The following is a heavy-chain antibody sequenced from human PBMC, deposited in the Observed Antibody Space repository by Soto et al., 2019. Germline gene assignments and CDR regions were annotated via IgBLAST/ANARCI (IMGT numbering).Heavy chain of an antibody. D-gene: IGHD6-6*01. CDR1: GGSFSGYY. Sequence: SETLSLTCAVYGGSFSGYYWSWIRQPPGKGLEWIGEINHSGSTNYNPSLKSRVTISVDTSKNQFSLKLSSVTAADTAVYYCARGKSIASRSEAPYYYCYYMDVWGKGTTVTVSS. J-gene: IGHJ6*03. CDR3: ARGKSIASRSEAPYYYCYYMDV. V-gene: IGHV4-34*01. CDR2: INHSGST.